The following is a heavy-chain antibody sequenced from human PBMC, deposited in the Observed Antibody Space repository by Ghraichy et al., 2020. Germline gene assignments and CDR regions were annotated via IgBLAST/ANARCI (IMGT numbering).Heavy chain of an antibody. CDR3: SRLIDY. V-gene: IGHV4-39*01. CDR1: GGSISGSTFY. CDR2: IYYSGHT. Sequence: SETLSLTCTVSGGSISGSTFYWGWIRQPPGKGLEWIGAIYYSGHTYYTSSLKSRATISVDTSKNQFSLRLTSVTAADTAVYYCSRLIDYWGQGTLVTVSS. J-gene: IGHJ4*02.